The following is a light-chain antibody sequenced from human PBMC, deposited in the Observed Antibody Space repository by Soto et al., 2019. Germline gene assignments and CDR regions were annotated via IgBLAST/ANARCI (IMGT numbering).Light chain of an antibody. V-gene: IGLV2-14*01. J-gene: IGLJ1*01. CDR1: SSDVGGYNY. CDR2: EVS. CDR3: SSYTSSSTLYV. Sequence: QSALTQPASVSGSPGQSITISCTGTSSDVGGYNYVSWYQQHPGKAPKLMIYEVSNRPSGVSNRFSGSKSGNTASLPISGLQAEDEADYYCSSYTSSSTLYVFGTGTQLTLL.